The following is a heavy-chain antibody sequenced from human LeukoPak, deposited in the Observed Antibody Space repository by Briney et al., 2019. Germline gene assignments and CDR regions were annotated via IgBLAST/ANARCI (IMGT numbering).Heavy chain of an antibody. J-gene: IGHJ5*02. D-gene: IGHD2-21*02. CDR2: IYYSGST. CDR3: ARGLYCGGDCLNWFDP. V-gene: IGHV4-31*03. CDR1: GGSISGGGYY. Sequence: PSETLSLTCTVSGGSISGGGYYWSWIRQHPGKGLEWIGYIYYSGSTYYNPSLKSRVTISVDTSKNQFSLKLSSVTAADTAVYYCARGLYCGGDCLNWFDPWGQGTLVTVSS.